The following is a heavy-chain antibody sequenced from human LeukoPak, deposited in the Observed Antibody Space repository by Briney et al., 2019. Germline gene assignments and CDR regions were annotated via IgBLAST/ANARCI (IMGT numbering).Heavy chain of an antibody. J-gene: IGHJ6*01. V-gene: IGHV4-31*03. CDR1: GGSISSGVYY. D-gene: IGHD4-17*01. CDR3: ARDRRVTTPYYYYGMDV. Sequence: PSETLSLTCTVSGGSISSGVYYWSWIRQHPGKGLEWIGYIYYSGSTYYNPSLKSRVTISVDTSKNQFSLKLSSVTAADTAVYYCARDRRVTTPYYYYGMDVWGNTVTVSVSS. CDR2: IYYSGST.